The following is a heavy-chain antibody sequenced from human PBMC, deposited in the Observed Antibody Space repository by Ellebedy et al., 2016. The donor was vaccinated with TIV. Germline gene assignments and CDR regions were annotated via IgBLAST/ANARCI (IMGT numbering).Heavy chain of an antibody. V-gene: IGHV3-33*01. CDR2: IWYDGSNK. CDR3: ARVWGLPLDAFDI. Sequence: GESLKISXAASGFTFSSYGMHWVRQAPGKGLEWVAVIWYDGSNKYYADSVKGRFTISRDNAKNTLYLQMNSLRAEDTAVYYCARVWGLPLDAFDIWGQGTMVTVSS. J-gene: IGHJ3*02. CDR1: GFTFSSYG. D-gene: IGHD4/OR15-4a*01.